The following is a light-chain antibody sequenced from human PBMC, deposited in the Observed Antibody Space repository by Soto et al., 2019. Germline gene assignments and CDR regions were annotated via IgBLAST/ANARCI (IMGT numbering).Light chain of an antibody. V-gene: IGKV3-11*01. Sequence: EIVLTQSPATLSLSPGERATLSCRASQCVSSYLAWYQQKPGQAPRLLIYDASTRATGIPARFRGSGSGTDFTLSISSLEPEDFAVYYCQQRGYTCGQGTKLEIK. J-gene: IGKJ2*01. CDR1: QCVSSY. CDR2: DAS. CDR3: QQRGYT.